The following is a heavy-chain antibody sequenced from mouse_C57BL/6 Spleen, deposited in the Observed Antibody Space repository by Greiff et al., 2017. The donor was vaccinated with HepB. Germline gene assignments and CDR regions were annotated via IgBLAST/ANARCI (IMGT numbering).Heavy chain of an antibody. V-gene: IGHV5-4*01. CDR1: GFTFSSYA. J-gene: IGHJ2*01. D-gene: IGHD3-2*02. CDR2: ISDGGSYT. CDR3: ARDPAQATIFDY. Sequence: EVKLMESGGGLVKPGGSLKLSCAASGFTFSSYAMSWVRQTPEKRLEWVATISDGGSYTYYPDNVKGRFTISRDNAKNNLYLQMSHLKSEDTAMYYCARDPAQATIFDYWGQGTTLTVSS.